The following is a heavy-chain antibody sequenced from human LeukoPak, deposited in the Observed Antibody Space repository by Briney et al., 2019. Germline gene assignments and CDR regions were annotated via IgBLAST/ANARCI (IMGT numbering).Heavy chain of an antibody. V-gene: IGHV3-33*08. CDR1: GFTFSSYG. CDR2: IWYDGSNK. D-gene: IGHD2-15*01. J-gene: IGHJ6*02. Sequence: SGGSLRLSWAASGFTFSSYGMHWVRQAPGKGLEWVAVIWYDGSNKYYADSVKGRFTISRDNSKNTLYLQMNSLRAEDTAVYYCASKVGYCSGGSCYSKEPYYYYYGMDVWGQGTTVTVSS. CDR3: ASKVGYCSGGSCYSKEPYYYYYGMDV.